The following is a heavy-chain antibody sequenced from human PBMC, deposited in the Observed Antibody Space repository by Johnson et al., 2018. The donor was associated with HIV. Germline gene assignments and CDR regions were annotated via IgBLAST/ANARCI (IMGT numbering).Heavy chain of an antibody. Sequence: VQLVESGGGLVQPGRSLRLSCAASGFTFDDYAMHWVRQAPGKGLEWVSLISWDGGSTYYADSVKGRFTIYRDNSKNSLYLQMNSLRTEDTALYYCAKDMEDSSGYYGAFDIWGQGTMVTVSS. D-gene: IGHD3-22*01. J-gene: IGHJ3*02. CDR3: AKDMEDSSGYYGAFDI. CDR1: GFTFDDYA. V-gene: IGHV3-43*01. CDR2: ISWDGGST.